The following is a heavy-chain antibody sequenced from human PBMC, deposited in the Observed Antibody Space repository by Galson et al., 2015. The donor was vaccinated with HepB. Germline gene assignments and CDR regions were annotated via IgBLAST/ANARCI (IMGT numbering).Heavy chain of an antibody. CDR2: ISGSGGST. V-gene: IGHV3-23*01. CDR1: GFTFSSYA. J-gene: IGHJ4*02. Sequence: SLRLSCAASGFTFSSYAMSWVRQAPGKGLEWVSAISGSGGSTYYADSVKGRLTISRDNSKNTLYLQMNSLRPEDTAVYYCAKGQKGMAVAGCGDYWGQGTPVTVSS. CDR3: AKGQKGMAVAGCGDY. D-gene: IGHD6-19*01.